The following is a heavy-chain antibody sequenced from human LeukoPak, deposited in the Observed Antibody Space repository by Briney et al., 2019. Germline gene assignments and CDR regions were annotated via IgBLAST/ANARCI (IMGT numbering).Heavy chain of an antibody. Sequence: PSETLSLTCAVYGGSLSGYYWSWIRQPPGKGLEWIGEINHSGSTNYNPSLKSRVTISVDTSKNQFSLKLSSVTAADTAVYYCARGPSLFVMVPLQEDYWGQGTLVTVSS. J-gene: IGHJ4*02. CDR2: INHSGST. CDR3: ARGPSLFVMVPLQEDY. CDR1: GGSLSGYY. D-gene: IGHD3-3*01. V-gene: IGHV4-34*01.